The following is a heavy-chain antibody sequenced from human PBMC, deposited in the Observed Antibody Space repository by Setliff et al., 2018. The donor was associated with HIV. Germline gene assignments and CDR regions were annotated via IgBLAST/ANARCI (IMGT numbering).Heavy chain of an antibody. Sequence: GGSLRLSCAASGFTVSSNYMSWVRQAPGKGLEWVSVIYSGGSTYYADSVKGRFTISRDNSKSTLFLQMNSLRPEDTAVYYCARDCRVGWVFTHGMDVWGQGSLVTGAS. J-gene: IGHJ6*02. CDR3: ARDCRVGWVFTHGMDV. CDR2: IYSGGST. CDR1: GFTVSSNY. D-gene: IGHD6-13*01. V-gene: IGHV3-53*05.